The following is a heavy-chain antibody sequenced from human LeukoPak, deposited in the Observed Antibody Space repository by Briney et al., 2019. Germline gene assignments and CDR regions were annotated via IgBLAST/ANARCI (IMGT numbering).Heavy chain of an antibody. D-gene: IGHD5-24*01. CDR1: VLTFSHAW. Sequence: GGSLRLSCAVSVLTFSHAWISWVRQAPGKGLDWVARITADGTEDYAAPVNARFTASRDNSKTTVYLQMNSLTTEDTAVYYCTTAPTRGWLPYFDYWGQGTLVTVSS. CDR3: TTAPTRGWLPYFDY. CDR2: ITADGTE. V-gene: IGHV3-15*01. J-gene: IGHJ4*02.